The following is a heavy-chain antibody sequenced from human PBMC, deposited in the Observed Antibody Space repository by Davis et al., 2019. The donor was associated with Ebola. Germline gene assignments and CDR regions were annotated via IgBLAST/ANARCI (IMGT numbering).Heavy chain of an antibody. D-gene: IGHD6-13*01. CDR2: IFPDDSDA. Sequence: KVSCKDSENSFTNYWIGWVRQMPGKGLEWMGFIFPDDSDATYSPSFQGQVTISAEKSTGTAYLQWSGLESSDTAMYYCTRSGSSWHHFDYWGQGTLVTVSS. CDR3: TRSGSSWHHFDY. CDR1: ENSFTNYW. J-gene: IGHJ4*02. V-gene: IGHV5-51*01.